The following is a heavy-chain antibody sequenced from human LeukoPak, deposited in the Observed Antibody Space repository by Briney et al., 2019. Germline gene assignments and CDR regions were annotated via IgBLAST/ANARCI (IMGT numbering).Heavy chain of an antibody. CDR3: ARRYCGGDCYSPDYGMDV. J-gene: IGHJ6*02. Sequence: SVKVSCKASGGTFSSYAISWVRQAPGQGREWMGRIIPIFGIANYAQKFQGRVTITADKSTSTAYMELSSLRSEDTAVYYCARRYCGGDCYSPDYGMDVWGQGTTVTVSS. D-gene: IGHD2-21*02. V-gene: IGHV1-69*04. CDR1: GGTFSSYA. CDR2: IIPIFGIA.